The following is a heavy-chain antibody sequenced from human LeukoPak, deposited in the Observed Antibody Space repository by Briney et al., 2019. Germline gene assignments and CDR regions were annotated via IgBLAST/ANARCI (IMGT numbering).Heavy chain of an antibody. V-gene: IGHV3-11*01. J-gene: IGHJ5*02. CDR2: ISSSGSTI. CDR3: AKKPAGFDP. Sequence: GGSLRLSCAASGFIVTANSMSWVRQAPGKGLEWVSYISSSGSTIYYADSVKGRFTISRDNSKNTLYLQMNSLRAEDTAIYYCAKKPAGFDPWGQGTLVTVSS. CDR1: GFIVTANS. D-gene: IGHD1-14*01.